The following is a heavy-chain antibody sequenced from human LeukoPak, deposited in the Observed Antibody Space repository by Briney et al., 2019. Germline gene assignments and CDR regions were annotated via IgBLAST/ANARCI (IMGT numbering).Heavy chain of an antibody. J-gene: IGHJ5*02. V-gene: IGHV3-21*01. CDR3: ARVGYSSGWYGWFDP. CDR2: ISSSSSYI. D-gene: IGHD6-19*01. CDR1: GFTFSSYS. Sequence: GGSLRLSCAASGFTFSSYSMNWVRQAPGKGLEWVSSISSSSSYIYYADSVKGRFTVSRDNAKNSLFLQMNSLRAEDTAVYYCARVGYSSGWYGWFDPWGQGTLVTVSS.